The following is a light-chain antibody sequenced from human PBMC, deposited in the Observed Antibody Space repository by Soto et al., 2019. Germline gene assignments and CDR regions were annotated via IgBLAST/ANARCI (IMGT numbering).Light chain of an antibody. J-gene: IGKJ1*01. CDR2: GAS. CDR1: QSVSSD. V-gene: IGKV3-15*01. Sequence: EIVLTQSPGTLSLSPGERATLSCRASQSVSSDSFAWYQQKPGQAPRLLISGASTRAAGISDRFRGSGSGTEFTLTISSLRSEDSAIYYCQQYFEWPPMTFGQGTTG. CDR3: QQYFEWPPMT.